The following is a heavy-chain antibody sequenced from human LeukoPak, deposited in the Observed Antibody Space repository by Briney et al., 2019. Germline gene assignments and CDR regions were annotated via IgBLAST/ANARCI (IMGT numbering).Heavy chain of an antibody. J-gene: IGHJ4*02. Sequence: ASVKVSCKAFRYTFTSNYMHWVRQAPGQAPEWMGGISPSGGSTTYAQKFQGRVTLTRDMSTSTDYLELSSLRSEGTAVYYCARAWLRLNPYFDYWGQGTLVTVSS. V-gene: IGHV1-46*01. CDR1: RYTFTSNY. CDR2: ISPSGGST. D-gene: IGHD5-12*01. CDR3: ARAWLRLNPYFDY.